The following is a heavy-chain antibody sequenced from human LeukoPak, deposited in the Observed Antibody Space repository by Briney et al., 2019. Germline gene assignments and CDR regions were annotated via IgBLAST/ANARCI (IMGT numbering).Heavy chain of an antibody. J-gene: IGHJ2*01. CDR3: TREDNWYFDL. CDR2: ISTGSTYT. V-gene: IGHV3-11*05. Sequence: GGSLRLSCAASGFTFSDYYMTWIRQAPGKGLEWLSYISTGSTYTNYANSVKGRFTISRDNAKNSLYLQLNSLRAEDTAVYYCTREDNWYFDLWGRGTLVTVCS. CDR1: GFTFSDYY.